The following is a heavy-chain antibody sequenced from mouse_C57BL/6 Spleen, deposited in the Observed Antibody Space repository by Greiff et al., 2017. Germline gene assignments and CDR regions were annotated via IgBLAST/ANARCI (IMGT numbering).Heavy chain of an antibody. CDR1: GYAFSSSW. CDR2: IYPGDGDT. CDR3: ARSYYDSHYYAMDD. J-gene: IGHJ4*01. Sequence: QVQLQQSGPELVKPGASVKISCKASGYAFSSSWMNWVKQRPGKGLEWIGRIYPGDGDTNYNGKFKGKATLTADTSYSTAYMQLSRLTSEDSAVYFCARSYYDSHYYAMDDWGQGTSVTVSS. V-gene: IGHV1-82*01. D-gene: IGHD2-4*01.